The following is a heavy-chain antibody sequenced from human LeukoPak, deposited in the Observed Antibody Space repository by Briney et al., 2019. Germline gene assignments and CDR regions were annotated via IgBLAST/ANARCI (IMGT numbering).Heavy chain of an antibody. J-gene: IGHJ4*02. Sequence: GGSLRLSCAASGFTFSSYAMSWVRQAPGKGLEWVSAISGSGGSTYYADSVKGRFTISRDNSKSTLYLQMNSLRAEDTAVYYCAKQLLLGLAINYWGQGTLVTVSS. D-gene: IGHD2-2*01. CDR2: ISGSGGST. CDR3: AKQLLLGLAINY. V-gene: IGHV3-23*01. CDR1: GFTFSSYA.